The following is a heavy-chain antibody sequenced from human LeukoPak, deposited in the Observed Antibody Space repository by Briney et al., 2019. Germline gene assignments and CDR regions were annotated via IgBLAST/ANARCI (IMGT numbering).Heavy chain of an antibody. CDR3: ARDRMYSSSWPDAFDI. V-gene: IGHV4-34*01. D-gene: IGHD6-13*01. CDR1: GGSFSGYY. CDR2: INHSGST. Sequence: SETLSLTCAVYGGSFSGYYWSWIRQPPGKGLEWIGEINHSGSTNYNPSLKSRVTISVDTSKNQFSLKLSSVTAADTAVYYCARDRMYSSSWPDAFDIWGQGTMVTVSS. J-gene: IGHJ3*02.